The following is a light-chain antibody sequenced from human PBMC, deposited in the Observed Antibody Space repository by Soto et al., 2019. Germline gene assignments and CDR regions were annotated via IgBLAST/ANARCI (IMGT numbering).Light chain of an antibody. CDR1: QSLRQINGYTY. J-gene: IGKJ1*01. CDR2: LTS. CDR3: IQALQTPPWT. V-gene: IGKV2-28*01. Sequence: DVVMTQSPISLPVTPGEPASISCRSSQSLRQINGYTYLDWYLQKSVQSPQLLIYLTSIRASGVPDRFNGSGSGTDFTLKISKVEAEDVGVYYCIQALQTPPWTSGQGTKVDIK.